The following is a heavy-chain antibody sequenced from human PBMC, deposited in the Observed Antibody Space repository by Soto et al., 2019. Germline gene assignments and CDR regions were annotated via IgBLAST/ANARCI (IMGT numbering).Heavy chain of an antibody. J-gene: IGHJ4*02. Sequence: SETLSLTCTVSGVSISNYYWTWIRQPPGKGLEWIGNIYYSGSTNYNPSLKSRVAISVDTSKNQFSLKLRSVTAADTAVYYCARAAYYYDSSGYYYDYWGQGTLVTVS. D-gene: IGHD3-22*01. CDR1: GVSISNYY. CDR3: ARAAYYYDSSGYYYDY. CDR2: IYYSGST. V-gene: IGHV4-59*01.